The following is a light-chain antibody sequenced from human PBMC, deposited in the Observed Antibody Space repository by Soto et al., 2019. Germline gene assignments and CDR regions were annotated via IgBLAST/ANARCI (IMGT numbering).Light chain of an antibody. CDR1: SSNIGNNY. V-gene: IGLV1-51*01. Sequence: QSVLTQPPSVSAAPGQKVTISCSGSSSNIGNNYVSWYQQLPGTAPKLLIYDNNNRPSGIPDRFSGSKSGTSATLGITGLQTGDEAHYYCGTWDSSLSAGVVFGGGTKLTVL. CDR3: GTWDSSLSAGVV. J-gene: IGLJ2*01. CDR2: DNN.